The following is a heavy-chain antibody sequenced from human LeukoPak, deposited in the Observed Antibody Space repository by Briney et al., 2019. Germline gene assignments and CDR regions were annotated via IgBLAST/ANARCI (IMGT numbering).Heavy chain of an antibody. Sequence: PSETLSLTCTVSGGSISSYYWSWIRQPPGKGLEWIGYIYYSGSTNYNPSLKSRVTISVDTSKNQFSLKLSSVTAADTAVYYCARGYTVATMGAFDIWGQGTMVTVSS. CDR1: GGSISSYY. D-gene: IGHD5-12*01. CDR2: IYYSGST. J-gene: IGHJ3*02. CDR3: ARGYTVATMGAFDI. V-gene: IGHV4-59*12.